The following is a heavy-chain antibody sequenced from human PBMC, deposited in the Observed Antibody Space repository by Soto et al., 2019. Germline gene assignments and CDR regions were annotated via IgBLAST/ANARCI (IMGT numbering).Heavy chain of an antibody. CDR2: ISAYNGNT. D-gene: IGHD3-9*01. J-gene: IGHJ4*02. CDR1: GYTFTSYG. CDR3: ARVRDLRYFDWLLSATFDY. Sequence: ASVKVSCKASGYTFTSYGISWVRQAPGQGLEWMGWISAYNGNTNYAQKLQGRVTMTTDTSTSTAYMELGSLRSDDTSVYYCARVRDLRYFDWLLSATFDYWGQGTLVTVSS. V-gene: IGHV1-18*01.